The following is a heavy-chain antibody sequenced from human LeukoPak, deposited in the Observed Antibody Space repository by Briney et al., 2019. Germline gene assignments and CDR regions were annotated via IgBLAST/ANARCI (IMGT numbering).Heavy chain of an antibody. J-gene: IGHJ4*02. V-gene: IGHV3-23*01. Sequence: GGSLRLSCEGSGFTFSSYDMSWVRQAPGKGLEWVSAMSGSGSRTYYADFVKGRFTISRDNSKNTMYLQMNNLRVEDPAVYYCARGPQGKSGTPPYYFDYWGQGTLVTVSS. D-gene: IGHD1-26*01. CDR2: MSGSGSRT. CDR3: ARGPQGKSGTPPYYFDY. CDR1: GFTFSSYD.